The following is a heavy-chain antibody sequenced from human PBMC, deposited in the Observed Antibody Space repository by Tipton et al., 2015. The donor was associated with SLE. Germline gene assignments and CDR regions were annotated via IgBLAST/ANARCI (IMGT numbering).Heavy chain of an antibody. V-gene: IGHV3-7*01. D-gene: IGHD6-13*01. Sequence: SLRLSCAASGFTFSSYWMSWVRQAPGKGLEWVANINQDGSEKYYVDSVKGRFTISRDNAKNSLYLQMNSLRAEDTAVYYCARVLQQLVPLFDYWGQGTLVTVSS. CDR1: GFTFSSYW. J-gene: IGHJ4*02. CDR3: ARVLQQLVPLFDY. CDR2: INQDGSEK.